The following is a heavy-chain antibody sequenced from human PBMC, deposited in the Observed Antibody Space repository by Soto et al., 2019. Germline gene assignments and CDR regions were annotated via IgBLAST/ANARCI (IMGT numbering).Heavy chain of an antibody. CDR3: ARDYDFWSGYSRRGMDV. V-gene: IGHV3-30-3*01. J-gene: IGHJ6*02. CDR1: GFTFSSYA. D-gene: IGHD3-3*01. CDR2: ISYDGSNK. Sequence: GGSLRLSCAASGFTFSSYAMHWVRQAPGKGLEWVAVISYDGSNKYYADSVKGRFTISRDNSKNTLYLQMNSLRAEDTAVYYCARDYDFWSGYSRRGMDVWGQGTTVTVSS.